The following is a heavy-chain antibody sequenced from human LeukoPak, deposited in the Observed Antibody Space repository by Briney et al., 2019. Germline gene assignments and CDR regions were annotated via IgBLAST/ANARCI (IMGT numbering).Heavy chain of an antibody. CDR1: GFTFSSYG. Sequence: PGRSLRLSCAASGFTFSSYGMHWVRQAPGKGLEWVAVIWYDGSNKYYADSVKGRFTISRDNSKNTLYLQMNSLRAEDTAVYYCARDEYTDYYYYYGMDVWGQGTTVTVSS. V-gene: IGHV3-33*01. D-gene: IGHD6-6*01. CDR2: IWYDGSNK. CDR3: ARDEYTDYYYYYGMDV. J-gene: IGHJ6*02.